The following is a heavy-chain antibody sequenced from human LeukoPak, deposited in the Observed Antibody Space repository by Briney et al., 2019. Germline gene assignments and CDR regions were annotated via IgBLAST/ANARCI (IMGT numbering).Heavy chain of an antibody. D-gene: IGHD6-19*01. V-gene: IGHV3-23*01. J-gene: IGHJ4*02. CDR1: GFTFSSYA. CDR2: ISGSGGST. CDR3: AKDLTYGSSGQSDY. Sequence: TGGSLRLSCAASGFTFSSYAMSWVRQAPGKGLEWASAISGSGGSTYYADSVKGRFTISRDNSKNTLYLQMNSLRAEDTAVYYCAKDLTYGSSGQSDYWGQGTLVTVSS.